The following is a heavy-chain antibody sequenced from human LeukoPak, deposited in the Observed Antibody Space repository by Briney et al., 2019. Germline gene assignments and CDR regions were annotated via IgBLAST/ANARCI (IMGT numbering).Heavy chain of an antibody. CDR2: INHSGST. Sequence: SETLSLTCAVYGGSFSGYYWSWIRQPPGKGLEWIGEINHSGSTNYNPSLKSRVTISVDTSKNQFSLKLSSVTAADTAVYYCARGVVVVPAAPVRYYYYMDVWDKGTTVTVSS. CDR1: GGSFSGYY. CDR3: ARGVVVVPAAPVRYYYYMDV. J-gene: IGHJ6*03. D-gene: IGHD2-2*01. V-gene: IGHV4-34*01.